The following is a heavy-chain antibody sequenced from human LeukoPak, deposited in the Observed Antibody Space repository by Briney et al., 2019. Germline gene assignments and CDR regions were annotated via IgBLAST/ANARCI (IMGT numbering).Heavy chain of an antibody. CDR2: INHSGST. CDR3: ARAPHFFDTTGSRYYFDY. J-gene: IGHJ4*02. D-gene: IGHD3-22*01. Sequence: SETLSLTCAVYGGSFSGYYWSWIRQPPGKGLEWIGEINHSGSTNYNPSLKSRVTISVDTSKNQFSLKLSSVTAADTAVYYCARAPHFFDTTGSRYYFDYWGQGALVTVSS. CDR1: GGSFSGYY. V-gene: IGHV4-34*01.